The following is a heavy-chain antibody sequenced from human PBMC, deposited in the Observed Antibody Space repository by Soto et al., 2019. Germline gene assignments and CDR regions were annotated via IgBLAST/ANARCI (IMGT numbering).Heavy chain of an antibody. V-gene: IGHV1-69*12. J-gene: IGHJ4*02. CDR1: GGTFSSYA. CDR3: ARDRGLATDGYNLLDY. D-gene: IGHD5-12*01. CDR2: IIPIFGTA. Sequence: QVQLVQSGAEVKKPGSSVKVSCKASGGTFSSYAISWVRQAPGQGLEWMGGIIPIFGTANYAQKFQGRVTITADESTSKAYMELSSLRSEDTAVYYCARDRGLATDGYNLLDYWGRGTLVTVSS.